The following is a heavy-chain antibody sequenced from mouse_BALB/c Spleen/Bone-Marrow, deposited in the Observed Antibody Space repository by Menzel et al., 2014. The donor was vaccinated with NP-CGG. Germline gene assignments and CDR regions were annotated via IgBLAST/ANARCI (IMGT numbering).Heavy chain of an antibody. V-gene: IGHV5-17*02. J-gene: IGHJ4*01. D-gene: IGHD2-2*01. CDR3: ARWGYYYAMDY. CDR1: GFTFSSFG. Sequence: EVKVVESGGGLVQPGGSRKLSCAASGFTFSSFGMHWVRRAPEKGLEWVAYISSGSSNINYADTVKGRFTISRDNPKNTLFLRMTSLRSEDTAMYYCARWGYYYAMDYWGQGTSVTVSS. CDR2: ISSGSSNI.